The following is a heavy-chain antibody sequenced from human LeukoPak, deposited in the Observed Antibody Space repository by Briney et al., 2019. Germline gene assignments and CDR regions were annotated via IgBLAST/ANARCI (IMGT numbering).Heavy chain of an antibody. CDR3: AAVSGHYTLLDA. D-gene: IGHD4-11*01. V-gene: IGHV1-24*01. J-gene: IGHJ5*02. Sequence: ASVTVSFTISGYTLNDISVHWVRQPPGKGLEWMGGVDPDDGQRVYAQRFQGRVTMTEDTSTNTAYMELSRLRSEDMTVYFCAAVSGHYTLLDAWGQGALVTVST. CDR2: VDPDDGQR. CDR1: GYTLNDIS.